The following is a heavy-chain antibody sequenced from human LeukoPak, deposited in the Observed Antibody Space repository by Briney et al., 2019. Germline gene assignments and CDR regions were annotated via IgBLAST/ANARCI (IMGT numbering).Heavy chain of an antibody. CDR2: IISSGAIT. D-gene: IGHD5-18*01. Sequence: GGSLRLSCAASGLAFSSYAMSWVRQAPGKGLEGVSSIISSGAITYYADSLKGRFTISRGNSKNTVYLQMDSLRAEDSAIYYCAKNAGYSYGLYYFDYWGQGTLVTGSS. CDR1: GLAFSSYA. V-gene: IGHV3-23*01. CDR3: AKNAGYSYGLYYFDY. J-gene: IGHJ4*02.